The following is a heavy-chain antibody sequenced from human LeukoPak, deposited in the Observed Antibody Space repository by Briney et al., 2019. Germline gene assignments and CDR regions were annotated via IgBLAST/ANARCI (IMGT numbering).Heavy chain of an antibody. J-gene: IGHJ4*02. CDR3: TRLLRLGELSLFDY. D-gene: IGHD3-16*02. CDR2: IYYSGST. Sequence: SQTLSLTCAVSGGSISSGGYYWSWIRQHPGKGLELIGYIYYSGSTYYNPSLKSRVTISVDTSKNQFSLKLSSVTAADTAVYYCTRLLRLGELSLFDYWGQGTLVTVSS. CDR1: GGSISSGGYY. V-gene: IGHV4-31*11.